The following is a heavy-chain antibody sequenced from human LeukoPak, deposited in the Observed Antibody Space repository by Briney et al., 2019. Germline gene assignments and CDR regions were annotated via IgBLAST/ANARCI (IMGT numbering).Heavy chain of an antibody. D-gene: IGHD3-9*01. V-gene: IGHV1-8*01. J-gene: IGHJ4*02. Sequence: ASVKVSCKASGYTFTSYDINWVRQATGQGLEWMGWMNPNSGNTGYAQKFQGRVTMTRNTFISTAYMELGSLRSEDTAVYYCARATTYYDILTGYSGIYNLDYWGQGTLVTVSS. CDR1: GYTFTSYD. CDR3: ARATTYYDILTGYSGIYNLDY. CDR2: MNPNSGNT.